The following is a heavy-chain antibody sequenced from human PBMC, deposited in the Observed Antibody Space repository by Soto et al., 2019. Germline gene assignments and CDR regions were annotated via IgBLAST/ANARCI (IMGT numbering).Heavy chain of an antibody. CDR1: GGSVSSNSAA. V-gene: IGHV6-1*01. CDR3: ARDLPYDYIWGSYRFRGNDAFDI. D-gene: IGHD3-16*02. CDR2: TYYRSKWYN. Sequence: PSQTLSLTCAISGGSVSSNSAAWNWIRQSPSRGLEWLGRTYYRSKWYNDYAVSVKSRITINPDTSKNQFSLQLNSVTPEDTAVYYCARDLPYDYIWGSYRFRGNDAFDIWGQGTMVTVSS. J-gene: IGHJ3*02.